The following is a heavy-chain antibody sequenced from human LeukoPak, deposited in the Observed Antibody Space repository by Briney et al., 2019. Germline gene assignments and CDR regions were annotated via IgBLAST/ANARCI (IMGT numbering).Heavy chain of an antibody. CDR1: GFTFSSYA. J-gene: IGHJ5*02. D-gene: IGHD3-22*01. Sequence: GGSLRLSCSASGFTFSSYAMHWVRQAPGKGLEWVGRIRSNSDGGTIDYAAPVKGRFTLSRDDSKTTLYLQMNSLQTEDTAVYYCATDFYDSTWGQGTLVTVSS. V-gene: IGHV3-15*07. CDR2: IRSNSDGGTI. CDR3: ATDFYDST.